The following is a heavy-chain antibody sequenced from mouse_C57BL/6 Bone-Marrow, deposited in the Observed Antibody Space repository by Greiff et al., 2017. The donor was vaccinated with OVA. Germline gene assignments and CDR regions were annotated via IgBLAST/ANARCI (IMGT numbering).Heavy chain of an antibody. J-gene: IGHJ2*01. D-gene: IGHD3-2*02. CDR1: GFTFSDYG. V-gene: IGHV5-17*01. CDR2: ISSGSSTI. Sequence: EVMLVESGGGLVKPGGSLKLSCAASGFTFSDYGMHWVRQAPEKGLEWVAYISSGSSTIYYADTVKGRFTISRDNAKNTLFLQMTSLRSEDTAMYYCARRVRGYFDYWGQGTTLTVSS. CDR3: ARRVRGYFDY.